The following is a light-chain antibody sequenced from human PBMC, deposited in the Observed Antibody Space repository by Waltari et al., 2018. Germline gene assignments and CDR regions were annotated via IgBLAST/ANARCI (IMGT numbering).Light chain of an antibody. CDR3: QKYGTLPAT. CDR2: DAS. V-gene: IGKV3-20*01. J-gene: IGKJ1*01. Sequence: EIVLTQSPGTLSLSPVERATLSCRASQSVSRTLAWYQQKPGQAPRLLIYDASSSAAGIPDRFSGSGSGTDFSLTISRLEPEDFGVYYCQKYGTLPATFGQGTKVEI. CDR1: QSVSRT.